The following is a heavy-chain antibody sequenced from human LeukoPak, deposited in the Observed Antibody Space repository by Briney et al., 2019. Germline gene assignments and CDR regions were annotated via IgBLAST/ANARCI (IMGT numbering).Heavy chain of an antibody. CDR2: IKQDGSEK. J-gene: IGHJ4*02. D-gene: IGHD2-2*01. Sequence: GGSLRLSCAASGFTFSSYWMSWVRQAPGKGLEWVANIKQDGSEKYYVDSVKGRFTISRDNAKNTVSLQMNSLSAEDTAVYYCTSVFESWGQGFLVTVSS. CDR3: TSVFES. CDR1: GFTFSSYW. V-gene: IGHV3-7*01.